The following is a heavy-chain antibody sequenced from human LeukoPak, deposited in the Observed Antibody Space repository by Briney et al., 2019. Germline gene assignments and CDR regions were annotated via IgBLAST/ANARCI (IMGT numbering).Heavy chain of an antibody. V-gene: IGHV4-4*07. CDR3: ARDRGQLLGNYYYYYYMDV. CDR2: IYTSGST. D-gene: IGHD6-19*01. J-gene: IGHJ6*03. CDR1: GGSISSYY. Sequence: SEPLSLKCTVSGGSISSYYWSWIRQPAGKGLEWIGRIYTSGSTNYNPSLKSRVTMSVDTSKNQFSLKLSSVTAADTAVYYCARDRGQLLGNYYYYYYMDVWGKGTTVTVSS.